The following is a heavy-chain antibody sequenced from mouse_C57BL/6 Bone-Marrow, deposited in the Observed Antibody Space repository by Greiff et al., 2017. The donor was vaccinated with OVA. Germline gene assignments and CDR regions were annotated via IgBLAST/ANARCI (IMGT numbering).Heavy chain of an antibody. D-gene: IGHD1-1*01. V-gene: IGHV5-9-1*02. CDR2: ISSGGDYI. Sequence: EVKLQESGEGLVKPGGSLKLSCAASGFTFSSYAMSWVRQTPEKRLEWVAYISSGGDYIYYADTVKGRFTISRDNARNTLYLQMSSLKSEDTAMYYCTRGAPDYYGSSYDYAMDYWGQGTSVTVSS. CDR1: GFTFSSYA. J-gene: IGHJ4*01. CDR3: TRGAPDYYGSSYDYAMDY.